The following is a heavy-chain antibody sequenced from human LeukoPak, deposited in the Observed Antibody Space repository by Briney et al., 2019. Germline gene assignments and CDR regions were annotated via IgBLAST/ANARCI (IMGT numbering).Heavy chain of an antibody. J-gene: IGHJ5*01. D-gene: IGHD6-13*01. CDR2: INAGNGNT. V-gene: IGHV1-3*01. CDR3: AREWAGGSSWYRGSDWFDS. Sequence: ASAKVSCKASGYTFISYAMHWVRQAPGQRLEWMGWINAGNGNTKYSQKFQGRVTIIRDTSASTAYMELSSLRSEDTAVYYCAREWAGGSSWYRGSDWFDSWGQGTLVTVSS. CDR1: GYTFISYA.